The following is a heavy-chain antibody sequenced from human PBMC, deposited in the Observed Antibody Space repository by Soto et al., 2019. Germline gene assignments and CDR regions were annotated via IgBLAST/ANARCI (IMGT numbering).Heavy chain of an antibody. CDR1: GFAFNNYG. D-gene: IGHD5-12*01. V-gene: IGHV3-21*01. CDR2: ISKSDYT. CDR3: ARNIVATIDAFDI. Sequence: GGSLRLSCTVSGFAFNNYGINWVRQAPGQGLEWVSSISKSDYTYYSDSVKGRFTISRDNAKNSLYLQMNSLRAEDTAVYYCARNIVATIDAFDIWGQGTMVTVSS. J-gene: IGHJ3*02.